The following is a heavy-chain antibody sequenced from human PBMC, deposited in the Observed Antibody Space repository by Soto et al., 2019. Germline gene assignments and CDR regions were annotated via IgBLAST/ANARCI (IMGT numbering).Heavy chain of an antibody. D-gene: IGHD2-15*01. CDR1: GYTFTSYG. CDR3: ARETSGYCSGGSCPEYNWFDP. Sequence: GASVKVSCKASGYTFTSYGISWVRQAPGQGLEWMGWISAYNGNTNYAQKLQGRVTMTTDTSTSTAYMELRSLRSDDTAVYYCARETSGYCSGGSCPEYNWFDPWGQGTLVT. J-gene: IGHJ5*02. V-gene: IGHV1-18*01. CDR2: ISAYNGNT.